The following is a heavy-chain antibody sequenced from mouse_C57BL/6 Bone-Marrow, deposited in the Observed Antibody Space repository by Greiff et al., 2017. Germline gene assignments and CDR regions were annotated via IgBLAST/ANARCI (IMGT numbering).Heavy chain of an antibody. Sequence: DVQLQESGEGLVKPGGSLKLSCAASGFTFSSYAMSWVRQTPEKRLEWVAYISSGGDYIYYADTVKGRFTISRDNARNTLYLQMSSLKSEDTAMYYCTRELPLNYAMDYWGQGTSVTVSS. CDR1: GFTFSSYA. D-gene: IGHD1-1*01. CDR2: ISSGGDYI. J-gene: IGHJ4*01. CDR3: TRELPLNYAMDY. V-gene: IGHV5-9-1*02.